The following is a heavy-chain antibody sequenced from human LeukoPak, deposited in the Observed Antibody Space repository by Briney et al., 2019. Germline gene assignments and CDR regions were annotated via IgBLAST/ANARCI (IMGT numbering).Heavy chain of an antibody. V-gene: IGHV4-30-4*01. CDR1: GGSISSGDYY. J-gene: IGHJ3*02. CDR3: ARTPILIAAAVRADAFDI. D-gene: IGHD6-13*01. Sequence: SETLSLTCTVSGGSISSGDYYWSWIRQPPGKGLEWIGYIYYSGSTYYNPSLKSRVTISVDTSKNQFSLKLSSVTAADTAVYYCARTPILIAAAVRADAFDIWGQGTMVTVSS. CDR2: IYYSGST.